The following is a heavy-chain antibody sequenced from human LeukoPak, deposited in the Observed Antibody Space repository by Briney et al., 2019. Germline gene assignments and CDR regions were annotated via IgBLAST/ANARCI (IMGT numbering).Heavy chain of an antibody. CDR3: AKGGITMIVVVIQYYFHY. Sequence: GGSLRLSCAASGFTFSSYAMSWVRQAPGKGLEWVSAISGSGGSTYYADSVKGRFTISRDNSKNTLYLQMNSLRAEDTAVYYWAKGGITMIVVVIQYYFHYWGQGTLVTVSS. V-gene: IGHV3-23*01. D-gene: IGHD3-22*01. J-gene: IGHJ4*02. CDR1: GFTFSSYA. CDR2: ISGSGGST.